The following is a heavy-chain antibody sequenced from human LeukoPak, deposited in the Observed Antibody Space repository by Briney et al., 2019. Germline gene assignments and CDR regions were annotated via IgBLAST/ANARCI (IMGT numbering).Heavy chain of an antibody. CDR1: GYTFTSYD. J-gene: IGHJ6*03. Sequence: GASVKVSCKASGYTFTSYDINWVRQATGQGLEWMGWMNPNSGNTGYAQKFQGRVTMTRNTSISTAYMELSSLRSEDTAVYYCARELLWFGELSYYYMDVWGKGTTVTVSS. V-gene: IGHV1-8*01. CDR2: MNPNSGNT. CDR3: ARELLWFGELSYYYMDV. D-gene: IGHD3-10*01.